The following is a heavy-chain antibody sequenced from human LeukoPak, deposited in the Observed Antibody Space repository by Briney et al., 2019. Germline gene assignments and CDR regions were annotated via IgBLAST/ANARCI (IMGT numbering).Heavy chain of an antibody. J-gene: IGHJ4*02. Sequence: PSEALSLTCTVSGGSVSSGSYYWSWIRQPPGKGLEWIGYIYYSGSTYYNPSLKSRVIISVDMSKNQFSLKLSSVTAADTAVYYCARQMSVGNDYGDYDYWGQGTLVTVSS. D-gene: IGHD4-17*01. CDR3: ARQMSVGNDYGDYDY. CDR2: IYYSGST. CDR1: GGSVSSGSYY. V-gene: IGHV4-39*01.